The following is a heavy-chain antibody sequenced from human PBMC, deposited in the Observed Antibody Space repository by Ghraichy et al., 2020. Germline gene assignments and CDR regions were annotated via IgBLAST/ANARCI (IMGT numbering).Heavy chain of an antibody. CDR1: GFTFSSYS. D-gene: IGHD3-10*02. CDR3: ARDRVQGLYYYGMDV. V-gene: IGHV3-21*01. CDR2: ISSSSSYI. Sequence: GSLRLSCAASGFTFSSYSMNWVRQAPGKGLEWVSSISSSSSYIYYADSVKGRFTISRDNAKNSLYLQMNSLRAEDTAVYYCARDRVQGLYYYGMDVWGQGTTVTVSS. J-gene: IGHJ6*02.